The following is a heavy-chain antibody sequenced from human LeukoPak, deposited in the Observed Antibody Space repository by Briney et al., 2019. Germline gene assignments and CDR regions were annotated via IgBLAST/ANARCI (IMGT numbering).Heavy chain of an antibody. CDR3: ARGRGVTMVRGVDY. CDR2: INPNSGGT. D-gene: IGHD3-10*01. J-gene: IGHJ4*02. V-gene: IGHV1-2*02. CDR1: GYTFTGYY. Sequence: GASVKVSCKASGYTFTGYYIHWVRQAPGQGLEWMGWINPNSGGTNYAQKFQGRVTMTRDTSISTAYMELSRLRSDDTAVYYCARGRGVTMVRGVDYWGQGTLVTVSS.